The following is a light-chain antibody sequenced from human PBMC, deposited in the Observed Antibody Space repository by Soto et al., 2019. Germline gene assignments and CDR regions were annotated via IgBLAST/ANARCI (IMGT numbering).Light chain of an antibody. CDR2: GDS. V-gene: IGLV1-40*01. Sequence: QSVLTQPPSVSGAPGQRVTISCTGSSSNIGAGYNVHWYQQVPGTAPKLLIYGDSNRPSGVPDRFSGSKSGTSASLAITGLQAEYEADYSCQSYDSSLSGWLFGGGTKLTVL. J-gene: IGLJ3*02. CDR3: QSYDSSLSGWL. CDR1: SSNIGAGYN.